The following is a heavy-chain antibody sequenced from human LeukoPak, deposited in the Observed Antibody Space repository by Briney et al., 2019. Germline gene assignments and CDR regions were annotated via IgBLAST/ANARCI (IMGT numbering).Heavy chain of an antibody. D-gene: IGHD1-26*01. CDR3: ARASGRYSAAFDI. CDR2: INPNSGGT. J-gene: IGHJ3*02. CDR1: GYTFTGYY. V-gene: IGHV1-2*02. Sequence: ASVKVSCKASGYTFTGYYMHWVRQAPGQGLEWMGWINPNSGGTNYAQNFQGRVTMTRDTSISTAYMELSRLRSDDTALYYCARASGRYSAAFDIWGQGTMVTVSS.